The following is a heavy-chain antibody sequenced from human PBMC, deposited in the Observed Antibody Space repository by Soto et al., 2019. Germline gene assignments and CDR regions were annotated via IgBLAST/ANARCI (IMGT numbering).Heavy chain of an antibody. J-gene: IGHJ5*01. Sequence: IGGCWVIIRQPPAKGLEWIGGIYYSGSTYYNPFLKSRVNISGDTSKNQFSLKLSSVIAADTAVYYCARPWGYPLAEGGYCDCDSGSDSWGKGTLVPGSS. V-gene: IGHV4-39*01. D-gene: IGHD2-21*01. CDR2: IYYSGST. CDR3: ARPWGYPLAEGGYCDCDSGSDS. CDR1: IGGC.